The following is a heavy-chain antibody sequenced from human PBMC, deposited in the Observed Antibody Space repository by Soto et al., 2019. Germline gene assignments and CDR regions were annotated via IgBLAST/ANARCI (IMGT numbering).Heavy chain of an antibody. CDR3: ARHTTYYYDSSGYYYPNWFDP. CDR2: IYYSGST. CDR1: GGSISSSSYY. J-gene: IGHJ5*02. V-gene: IGHV4-39*01. D-gene: IGHD3-22*01. Sequence: QLQLQESGPGLVKPSETLSLTCTVSGGSISSSSYYWGWIRQPPGKGLEWIGSIYYSGSTYYNPSLQSRVTISVDTSKNQFSLKLSSVTAADTAVYYCARHTTYYYDSSGYYYPNWFDPWGQGTLVTVSS.